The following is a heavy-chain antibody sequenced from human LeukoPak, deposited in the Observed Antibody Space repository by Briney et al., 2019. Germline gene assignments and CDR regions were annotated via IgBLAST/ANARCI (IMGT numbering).Heavy chain of an antibody. D-gene: IGHD6-19*01. V-gene: IGHV1-18*01. J-gene: IGHJ6*02. CDR2: ISAYNGNT. CDR1: GYTFSSYG. Sequence: ASVKVSCKASGYTFSSYGISWVRQAPGQGLEWMGWISAYNGNTDYAQNLRGRLIMTTDTSTSTAYMELRSLRSDDTAVYYCARDPRRSSGWYELYYYYGMDVWGQGTTVTVSS. CDR3: ARDPRRSSGWYELYYYYGMDV.